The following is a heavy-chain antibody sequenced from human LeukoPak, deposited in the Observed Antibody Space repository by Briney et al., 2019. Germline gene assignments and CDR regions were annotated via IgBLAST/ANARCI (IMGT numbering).Heavy chain of an antibody. Sequence: GRSLRLSCAASGFTFSSYGMHWVRQAPGKGLEWVAVIWYDGSNKYYADSVKGRFTISRDNSKNTLYLQMNSLRAEDTAVYYCARGGSYYTNWFDPWGQGTLVTVS. V-gene: IGHV3-33*01. CDR1: GFTFSSYG. D-gene: IGHD1-26*01. J-gene: IGHJ5*02. CDR3: ARGGSYYTNWFDP. CDR2: IWYDGSNK.